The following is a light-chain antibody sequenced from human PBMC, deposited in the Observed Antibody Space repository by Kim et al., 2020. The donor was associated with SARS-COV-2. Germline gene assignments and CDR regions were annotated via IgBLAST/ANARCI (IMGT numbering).Light chain of an antibody. CDR1: TGSITTNY. V-gene: IGLV6-57*03. CDR3: QSYDTSIWV. Sequence: GKTVTISCTRSTGSITTNYGQWYQQRPGSAPTIVIFDDDQRPSGVSDRLSGSIDTSSNSASLTISGLRAEDEADYYCQSYDTSIWVFGGGTKLTVL. J-gene: IGLJ3*02. CDR2: DDD.